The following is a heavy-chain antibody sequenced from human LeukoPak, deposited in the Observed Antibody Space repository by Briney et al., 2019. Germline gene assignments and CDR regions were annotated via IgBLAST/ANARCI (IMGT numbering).Heavy chain of an antibody. CDR2: ISGDGGTT. CDR1: GFTFDDYA. CDR3: AKDGGYYYGSGSYGPFGYYYYYGMDV. Sequence: GGSLRLSCAASGFTFDDYAMHWVRQAPGKGLEWVSLISGDGGTTYYADSVKGRFTISRDNSKNSLYLQMNSLRTEDTALHYCAKDGGYYYGSGSYGPFGYYYYYGMDVWGQGTTVTVSS. V-gene: IGHV3-43*02. D-gene: IGHD3-10*01. J-gene: IGHJ6*02.